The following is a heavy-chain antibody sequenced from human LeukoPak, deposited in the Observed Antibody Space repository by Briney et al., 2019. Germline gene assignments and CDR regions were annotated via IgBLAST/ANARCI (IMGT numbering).Heavy chain of an antibody. J-gene: IGHJ4*02. D-gene: IGHD3-9*01. CDR3: ARALGDDILTGYYTYFDY. V-gene: IGHV1-2*02. CDR2: INPNSGGT. CDR1: GYTFTGYY. Sequence: GASVKVSCKASGYTFTGYYMHWVRQAPGQGLEWMGWINPNSGGTNYAQKFQGRVTMTRDTSISTAYMELSRLRSDDTAVYYCARALGDDILTGYYTYFDYWGQGTLVTVSS.